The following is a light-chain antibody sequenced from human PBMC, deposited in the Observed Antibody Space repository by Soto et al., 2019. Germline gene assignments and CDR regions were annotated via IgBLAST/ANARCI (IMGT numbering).Light chain of an antibody. V-gene: IGKV3-15*01. J-gene: IGKJ4*01. CDR2: GAS. Sequence: EIVMTQSPATLSVSPGERAALSCRASQSVSSNLAWYQQKPGQAPRLLIYGASTRATGIPARFSGSGSGTEFTLTISSLQSEDFAVSYCQQYNNWPHTFGGGTKVEIK. CDR1: QSVSSN. CDR3: QQYNNWPHT.